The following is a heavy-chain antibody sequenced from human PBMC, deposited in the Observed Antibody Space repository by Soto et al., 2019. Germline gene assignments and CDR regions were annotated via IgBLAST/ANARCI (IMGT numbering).Heavy chain of an antibody. CDR3: ARDPVWQLATGRFDP. V-gene: IGHV1-69*04. CDR2: IIPILGIA. D-gene: IGHD6-6*01. CDR1: GGTFSSYT. J-gene: IGHJ5*02. Sequence: ASVKVSCKASGGTFSSYTISWVRQAPGQGLEWMGRIIPILGIANYAQKFQGRVTITADKSTSTAYMELSSLRSEDTAVYYCARDPVWQLATGRFDPWGQGTLVTVSS.